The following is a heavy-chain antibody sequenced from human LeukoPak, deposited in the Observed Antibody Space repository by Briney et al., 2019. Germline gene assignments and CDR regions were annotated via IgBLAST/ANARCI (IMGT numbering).Heavy chain of an antibody. J-gene: IGHJ4*02. CDR3: TRQTGELTY. CDR2: IRSKANSYAT. D-gene: IGHD1-26*01. CDR1: GFIFSNYW. Sequence: GGSLRLSCVASGFIFSNYWMSWVRQVPGKGLEWVGRIRSKANSYATAYAASVKGRFTISRDDSKNTAYLQMNSLKTEDTAVYYCTRQTGELTYWGQGTLVTVSS. V-gene: IGHV3-73*01.